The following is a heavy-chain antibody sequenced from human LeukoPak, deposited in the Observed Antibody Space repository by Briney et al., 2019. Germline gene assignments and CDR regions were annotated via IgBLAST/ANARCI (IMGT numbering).Heavy chain of an antibody. Sequence: GGSLRLSCAASGFTFSSYAMHWVRQAPGKGLEYVSAISSNGGSTYYANSVKGRFTISGDNSKSTLYLQMGSLRAEDMAVYYCARGETPVDYWGQGTLVTVSS. CDR3: ARGETPVDY. V-gene: IGHV3-64*01. CDR1: GFTFSSYA. CDR2: ISSNGGST. J-gene: IGHJ4*02.